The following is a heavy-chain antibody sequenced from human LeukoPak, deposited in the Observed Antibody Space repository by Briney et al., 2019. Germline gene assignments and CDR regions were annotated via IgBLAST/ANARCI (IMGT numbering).Heavy chain of an antibody. D-gene: IGHD6-13*01. V-gene: IGHV3-21*04. J-gene: IGHJ4*02. CDR2: ISSSSSYI. Sequence: GGSLRLSCAASGFTFSSYNLNWVRQAPGKGLEWVSSISSSSSYIYYADSVKGRFTASRDNAQNSLYLQMNSLRVEDTAVYYCARHPNSNWDYWGQGTLVTVSS. CDR1: GFTFSSYN. CDR3: ARHPNSNWDY.